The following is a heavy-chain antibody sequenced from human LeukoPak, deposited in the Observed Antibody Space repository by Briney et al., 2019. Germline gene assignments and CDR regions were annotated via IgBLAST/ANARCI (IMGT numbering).Heavy chain of an antibody. J-gene: IGHJ4*02. D-gene: IGHD5-18*01. CDR1: GFTFSSYD. V-gene: IGHV3-13*04. CDR2: IGTAGDT. CDR3: ARELSRQGCSYGFDY. Sequence: PGGSLRLSCAASGFTFSSYDMHWVRQVTGKGLEWVSVIGTAGDTYYPGSVKGRFTISRENAKNSLYLQMNSLRVGDTAVYYCARELSRQGCSYGFDYWGQGILVTVSS.